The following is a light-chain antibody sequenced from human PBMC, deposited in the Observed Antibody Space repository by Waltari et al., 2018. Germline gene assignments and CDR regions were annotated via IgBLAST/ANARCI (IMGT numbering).Light chain of an antibody. CDR2: DAS. CDR3: QQRSNWPLLT. J-gene: IGKJ4*01. V-gene: IGKV3-11*01. Sequence: EIVLTQSPATLSLSPGERATLSCRASQSVSSYLAWYKQKPGQAPRLLIYDASNRATGIPARFSGSGSGTDFTLTISSLEPEDFVVYYCQQRSNWPLLTFGGGTKVEIK. CDR1: QSVSSY.